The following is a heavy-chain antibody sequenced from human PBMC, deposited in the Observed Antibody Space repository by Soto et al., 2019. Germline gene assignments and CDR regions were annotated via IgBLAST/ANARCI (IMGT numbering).Heavy chain of an antibody. D-gene: IGHD4-4*01. Sequence: QVQLVQSGAEVKKPGASVKVSCKASGYTFTSYAMHWVRQAPGQRLEWMGWINAGNGNTKYSQKFQGRVTITRDTSARTAYVELSSLRSEDTAVYYCAREGAYSNPIFDYWGQGTLVTVSS. CDR1: GYTFTSYA. V-gene: IGHV1-3*01. J-gene: IGHJ4*02. CDR2: INAGNGNT. CDR3: AREGAYSNPIFDY.